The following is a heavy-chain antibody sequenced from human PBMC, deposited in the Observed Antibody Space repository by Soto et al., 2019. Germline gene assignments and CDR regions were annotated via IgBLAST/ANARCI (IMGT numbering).Heavy chain of an antibody. V-gene: IGHV1-46*01. J-gene: IGHJ6*02. CDR1: GYIFSSHC. Sequence: GASVKVSGKASGYIFSSHCIYWVRQAPGQGLQWMGIINPGGGRTAYAQKFQGRVTLTRGMSTSTVYMELTSLTYDDTAVYYCARDVSGPGATYVMDVWGQGTTVTVSS. D-gene: IGHD2-2*01. CDR3: ARDVSGPGATYVMDV. CDR2: INPGGGRT.